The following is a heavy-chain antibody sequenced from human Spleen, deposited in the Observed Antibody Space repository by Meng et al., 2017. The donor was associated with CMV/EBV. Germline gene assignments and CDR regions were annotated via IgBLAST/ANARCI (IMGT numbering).Heavy chain of an antibody. V-gene: IGHV1-2*02. CDR3: ARDQGLWGSSDY. CDR2: INPNSGGT. CDR1: GYTFTGYY. D-gene: IGHD3-16*01. J-gene: IGHJ4*02. Sequence: QVERVQSGGEVKKPGAAVQVSCKASGYTFTGYYMHWVLQAPGQGLEWMGWINPNSGGTNYAQKFQGRVTMTRDTSISTAYMELSRLRSDDTAVYYCARDQGLWGSSDYWGQGTLVTVSS.